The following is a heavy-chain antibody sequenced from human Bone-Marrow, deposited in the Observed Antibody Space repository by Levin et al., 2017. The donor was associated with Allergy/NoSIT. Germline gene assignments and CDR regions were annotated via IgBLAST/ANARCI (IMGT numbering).Heavy chain of an antibody. V-gene: IGHV4-39*01. J-gene: IGHJ4*02. Sequence: SQTLSLTCSVSGGSISSSTYSWGWIRQPPGKGLEWIGNVYYTGSTHYNPSLKSRVTISADTSKNQFSLKLSAVTAADTAVYYCARAPYYGPARPYQSDYWGQGTLVTVSS. CDR1: GGSISSSTYS. CDR2: VYYTGST. CDR3: ARAPYYGPARPYQSDY. D-gene: IGHD3-10*01.